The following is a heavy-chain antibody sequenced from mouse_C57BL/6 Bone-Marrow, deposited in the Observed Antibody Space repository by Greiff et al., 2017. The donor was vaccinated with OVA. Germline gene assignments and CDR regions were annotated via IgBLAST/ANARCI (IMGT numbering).Heavy chain of an antibody. D-gene: IGHD2-1*01. Sequence: QVQLKESGPGLVKPSQSLFLTCSITGFPITSGYYWIWIRQSPGKPLEWMGYITHSGETFYNPSLQSPISITRETSKNQFFLHLNSVTTEDTAMYYCAGDRNRVGFAYWGQGTLVTVSA. V-gene: IGHV12-3*01. CDR1: GFPITSGYY. CDR2: ITHSGET. CDR3: AGDRNRVGFAY. J-gene: IGHJ3*01.